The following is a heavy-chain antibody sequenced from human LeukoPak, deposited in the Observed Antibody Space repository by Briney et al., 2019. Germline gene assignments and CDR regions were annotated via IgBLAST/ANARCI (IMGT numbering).Heavy chain of an antibody. Sequence: GGSLRLSCAASGFTVNNNYMSGVRQAPRKGLEWVSLIYSGGNTYYADSVRGRFSISRDNSKNTLYLQMNSLRAEDTAIYYCAVYSSLDYWSQGTLVTVSS. V-gene: IGHV3-53*01. CDR1: GFTVNNNY. CDR3: AVYSSLDY. J-gene: IGHJ4*02. CDR2: IYSGGNT. D-gene: IGHD3-22*01.